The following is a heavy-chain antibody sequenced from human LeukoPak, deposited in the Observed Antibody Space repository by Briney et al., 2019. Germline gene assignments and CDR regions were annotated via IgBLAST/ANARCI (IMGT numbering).Heavy chain of an antibody. D-gene: IGHD5-24*01. CDR2: INPTVGMT. J-gene: IGHJ3*02. Sequence: ASVKASCKASGYNFSRYYIHWVRQAPGQGLEWMGIINPTVGMTSYAQKFQGRVTMTRDMSTSTVYMELSSLRSEDTAIYYCARIRDGYNDAYDIWGQGTVVTVPS. CDR1: GYNFSRYY. V-gene: IGHV1-46*01. CDR3: ARIRDGYNDAYDI.